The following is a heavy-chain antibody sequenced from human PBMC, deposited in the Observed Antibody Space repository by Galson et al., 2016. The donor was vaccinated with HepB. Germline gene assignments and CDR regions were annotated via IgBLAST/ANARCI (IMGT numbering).Heavy chain of an antibody. V-gene: IGHV3-30*18. J-gene: IGHJ6*02. D-gene: IGHD2-15*01. CDR1: GFTFRSYA. Sequence: SLRLSCAASGFTFRSYAMHWVRQAPGKGLEWVAVISYDGSNKYYADSVKGRFTISRDNSKNTLHLQMDSLRTEDTAVYSCAKDRHCSGGRCYLGMDVWGQGTTVTVSS. CDR3: AKDRHCSGGRCYLGMDV. CDR2: ISYDGSNK.